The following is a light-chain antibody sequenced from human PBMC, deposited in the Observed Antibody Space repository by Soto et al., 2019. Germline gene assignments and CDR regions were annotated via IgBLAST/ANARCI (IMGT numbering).Light chain of an antibody. J-gene: IGLJ1*01. CDR1: SGDIGSYNR. CDR3: QSYDSSALSLI. CDR2: EVT. Sequence: QSALTQPASVSGSPGQSITISCTGTSGDIGSYNRVSWYQQHPGKAPKLIIYEVTDRPSGVSNRFSGSKSGNTASLTISGLQAEDEAEYFCQSYDSSALSLIFGPGTKVTVL. V-gene: IGLV2-14*01.